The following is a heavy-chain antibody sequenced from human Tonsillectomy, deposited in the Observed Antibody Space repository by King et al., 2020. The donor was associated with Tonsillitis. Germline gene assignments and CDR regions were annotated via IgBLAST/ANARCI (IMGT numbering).Heavy chain of an antibody. J-gene: IGHJ6*02. Sequence: VQLVESGGGLVQPGGSLRLSCAASGFTFSSYSMHWVRQAPGKGLEWVSYISSSSSTTYYADSVKGRFTISRDNAKNTLYLQMNSLRDEDTAVYYCARKRVTICGVVTHYYGLDVWGQGTTVTVSS. V-gene: IGHV3-48*02. CDR2: ISSSSSTT. D-gene: IGHD3-3*01. CDR1: GFTFSSYS. CDR3: ARKRVTICGVVTHYYGLDV.